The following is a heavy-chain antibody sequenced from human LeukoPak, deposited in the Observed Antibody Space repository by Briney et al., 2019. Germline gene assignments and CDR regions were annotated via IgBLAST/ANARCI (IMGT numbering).Heavy chain of an antibody. Sequence: SETLSLTCTVSGGSISSYYWSWIRQPPGKGLEWIGYIYYSGSTNYNPSLKSRVTISVDTSKNQFSLKLSSVTAADTAVYYCARARVVPGAMYNWFDPWGQGTLVTVSS. CDR3: ARARVVPGAMYNWFDP. J-gene: IGHJ5*02. V-gene: IGHV4-59*01. CDR1: GGSISSYY. CDR2: IYYSGST. D-gene: IGHD2-2*01.